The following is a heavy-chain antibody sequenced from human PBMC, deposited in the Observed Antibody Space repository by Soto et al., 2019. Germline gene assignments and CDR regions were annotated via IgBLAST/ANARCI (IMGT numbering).Heavy chain of an antibody. Sequence: QVQLQQWGAGLLKPSETLSLTCAVYGGSFSGYYWSWIRQPPGKGLAWIGEINHSGSTNYNPSLKSRVTMTVDSSKNRFSLKLSSVTAADTVVYYCARGHLLWFGGSWFDPGGQGSLVTVSS. CDR2: INHSGST. CDR1: GGSFSGYY. D-gene: IGHD3-10*01. V-gene: IGHV4-34*01. CDR3: ARGHLLWFGGSWFDP. J-gene: IGHJ5*02.